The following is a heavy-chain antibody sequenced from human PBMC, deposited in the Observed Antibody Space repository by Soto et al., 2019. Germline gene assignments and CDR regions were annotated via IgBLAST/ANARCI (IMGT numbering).Heavy chain of an antibody. CDR3: ARGPTTVVTSGAFDY. Sequence: QVQLVQSGAEVKKPGSSVKVSCKCSGGTFSSYALTWVRQSPGQGLEWMGGIIPIFGTANYAQKFQARVTITADESTRTAYMELSSLRSEDMDVYYVARGPTTVVTSGAFDYWGQGTLVTVSS. V-gene: IGHV1-69*01. J-gene: IGHJ4*02. CDR2: IIPIFGTA. D-gene: IGHD4-17*01. CDR1: GGTFSSYA.